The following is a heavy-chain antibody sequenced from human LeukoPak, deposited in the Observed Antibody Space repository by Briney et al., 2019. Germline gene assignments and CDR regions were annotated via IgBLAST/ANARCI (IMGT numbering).Heavy chain of an antibody. CDR1: GYTFTNYG. J-gene: IGHJ4*02. V-gene: IGHV1-18*01. D-gene: IGHD5-24*01. CDR3: ARDQGQRRDVYNFWWED. CDR2: ISGYNGNT. Sequence: ASVKVSCKASGYTFTNYGISWVRQAPGQGLEWMGCISGYNGNTNHAQKFQGRVTMTTDTSKSTAYIELRSLRSDDTAVYYCARDQGQRRDVYNFWWEDWGQGTLVTVSS.